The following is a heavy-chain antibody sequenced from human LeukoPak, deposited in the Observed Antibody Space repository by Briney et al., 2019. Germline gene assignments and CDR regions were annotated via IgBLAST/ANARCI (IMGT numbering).Heavy chain of an antibody. CDR3: ARGGDSSGYEGRFDP. V-gene: IGHV4-4*02. CDR2: IYYTGST. J-gene: IGHJ5*02. CDR1: GGSISSRNW. D-gene: IGHD3-22*01. Sequence: SGTLSLTCAVSGGSISSRNWWSWVRQPPGKGLEWIGYIYYTGSTYYNPSLKSRLTISLDTSKNQFSLKLSSVTAADTAVYYCARGGDSSGYEGRFDPWGQGTLVTVSS.